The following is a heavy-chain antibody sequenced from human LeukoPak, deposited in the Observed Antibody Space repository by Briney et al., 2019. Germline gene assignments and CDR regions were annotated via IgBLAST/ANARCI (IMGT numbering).Heavy chain of an antibody. J-gene: IGHJ3*01. CDR2: IDWEGGRT. V-gene: IGHV3-20*04. CDR3: AREGGPLTGVLDAFDL. Sequence: GGSLRLSCAASGFTFSSYAMSWVRQAPGKGLEWVAGIDWEGGRTGFAESVKGRFTISRDTVRNFLYLEVSSLRAEDTALYFCAREGGPLTGVLDAFDLWGQGTMVIVSS. CDR1: GFTFSSYA. D-gene: IGHD2-8*02.